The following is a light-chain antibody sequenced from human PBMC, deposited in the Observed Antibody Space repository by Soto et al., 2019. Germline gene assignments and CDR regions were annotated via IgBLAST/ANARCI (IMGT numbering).Light chain of an antibody. Sequence: QSALTQPASVSGSPGQSVTISCTGTSSDVGGYDHVSWYQQHPGTAPKLMLYEVNKRPSGVSNRFSGSKSGNTASLIISGLQTADEGDYYCSAYTATSTLIFGTGTKLTVL. CDR3: SAYTATSTLI. CDR1: SSDVGGYDH. CDR2: EVN. J-gene: IGLJ1*01. V-gene: IGLV2-14*01.